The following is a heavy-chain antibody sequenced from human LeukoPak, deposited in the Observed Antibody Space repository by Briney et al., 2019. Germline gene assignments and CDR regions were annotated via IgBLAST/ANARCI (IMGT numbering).Heavy chain of an antibody. Sequence: PGGSLRLSCAASGFTFSNYWMSWVRQAPGKGLVWVSRISGDGSTTRYADSVKGRFTISRDNAKNTLFLQMSSLRAEDTAVYYCARDNNWNYPDYWGQGTLVTVSS. CDR3: ARDNNWNYPDY. CDR1: GFTFSNYW. CDR2: ISGDGSTT. J-gene: IGHJ4*02. V-gene: IGHV3-74*01. D-gene: IGHD1-7*01.